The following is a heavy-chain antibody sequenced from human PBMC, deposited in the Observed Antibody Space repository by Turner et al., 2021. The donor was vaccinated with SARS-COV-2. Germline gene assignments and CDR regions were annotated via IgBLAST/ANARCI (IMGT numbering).Heavy chain of an antibody. D-gene: IGHD2-2*01. CDR3: ARDREDCSSTSCYEAD. V-gene: IGHV3-30-3*01. CDR1: GFTFSNYA. Sequence: QVQLVESGGGVVQPGRSLRLSCAASGFTFSNYAMHWVRQAPGKGLEWVAVISYDGSNKYCADSVKGRFTISRDNSKNTLYLQMNSLRAEDTAVYYCARDREDCSSTSCYEADWGQGTLVTVSS. J-gene: IGHJ4*02. CDR2: ISYDGSNK.